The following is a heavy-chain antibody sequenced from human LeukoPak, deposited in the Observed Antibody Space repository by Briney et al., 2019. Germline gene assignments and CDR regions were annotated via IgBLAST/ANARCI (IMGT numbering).Heavy chain of an antibody. CDR1: GGSFSGYY. CDR3: ARIDKTYYYDSSGYLGY. Sequence: KPSETLSLTCAVYGGSFSGYYWSWIRQPPGKGLEWIGEINHSGSTNYNPSLKSRVTISVDTSKNQFSLKLSSVTAADTAVYYCARIDKTYYYDSSGYLGYWGQGTLVTVSS. CDR2: INHSGST. J-gene: IGHJ4*02. V-gene: IGHV4-34*01. D-gene: IGHD3-22*01.